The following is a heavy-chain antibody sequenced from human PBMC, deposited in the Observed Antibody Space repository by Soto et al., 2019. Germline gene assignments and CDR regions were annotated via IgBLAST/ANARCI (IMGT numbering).Heavy chain of an antibody. Sequence: PGGSLRLSCAASGFTFSSYSMNWVRQAPGKGLEWVSSISSSSSYIYYADSVKGRFTISRDNAKNSLYLQMNSLRAEDTAVYYCARLYCSSTSCHPHFDYWGQGTLVTVSS. D-gene: IGHD2-2*01. J-gene: IGHJ4*02. V-gene: IGHV3-21*01. CDR1: GFTFSSYS. CDR3: ARLYCSSTSCHPHFDY. CDR2: ISSSSSYI.